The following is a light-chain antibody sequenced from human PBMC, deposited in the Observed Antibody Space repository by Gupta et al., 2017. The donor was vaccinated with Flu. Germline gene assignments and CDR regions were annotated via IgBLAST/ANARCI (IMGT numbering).Light chain of an antibody. CDR2: NNS. J-gene: IGLJ2*01. V-gene: IGLV1-40*01. CDR3: QSYDNSLSGSRV. CDR1: SSNIGAGYN. Sequence: QPVLKQPPSVSGAPGPRVTISCTGNSSNIGAGYNVHWYQQRPGAAPKLLIHNNSNRPSGVPDRFTGSKSGTSASLAITGLQTEDEADYYCQSYDNSLSGSRVFGGGTKMTVL.